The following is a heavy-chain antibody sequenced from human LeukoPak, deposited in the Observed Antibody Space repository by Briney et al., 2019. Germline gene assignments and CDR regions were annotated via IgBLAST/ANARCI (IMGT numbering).Heavy chain of an antibody. Sequence: ASETLSLTCSVSGGSISSGGYYWRWIRQHPGEGLEWIGYIYYSGGSYYNPSLKSRVAMSVDTSKNQFSLKLRSVTPADRAVYYCVRAGSGDFGVSYLPEFWGQGALVTVSS. CDR3: VRAGSGDFGVSYLPEF. V-gene: IGHV4-31*03. D-gene: IGHD4-17*01. J-gene: IGHJ4*02. CDR2: IYYSGGS. CDR1: GGSISSGGYY.